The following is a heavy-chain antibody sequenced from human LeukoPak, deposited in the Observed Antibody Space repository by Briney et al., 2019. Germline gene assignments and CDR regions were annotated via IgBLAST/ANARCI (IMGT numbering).Heavy chain of an antibody. CDR1: GGSISSGGYY. CDR3: ARDSVVVVASNYYYYYMDV. J-gene: IGHJ6*03. Sequence: ASQTLCLTCTVSGGSISSGGYYWSWIRQHPGKGLEWIGYIYYSGSTYYNPSLKSRVTISVDTSKNQFSLKPSSVTAADTAVYYCARDSVVVVASNYYYYYMDVWGKGTTVTVSS. CDR2: IYYSGST. D-gene: IGHD2-15*01. V-gene: IGHV4-31*03.